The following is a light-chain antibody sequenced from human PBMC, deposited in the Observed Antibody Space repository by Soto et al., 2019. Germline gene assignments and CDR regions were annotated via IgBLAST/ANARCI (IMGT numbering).Light chain of an antibody. V-gene: IGLV1-47*02. CDR2: SNN. CDR3: AAWDDGLSGYV. J-gene: IGLJ1*01. Sequence: QSELTQPPSASGTPGQRVNTPCCGSSSNIGKNSVYWYQQFPGTAPKLLIYSNNKRPSGVPDRFSASKSGTSASLAISGLRSEDEAAYYCAAWDDGLSGYVFGTGTKVTVL. CDR1: SSNIGKNS.